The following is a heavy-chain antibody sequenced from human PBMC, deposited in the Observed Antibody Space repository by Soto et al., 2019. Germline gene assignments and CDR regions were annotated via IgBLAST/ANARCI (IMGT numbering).Heavy chain of an antibody. V-gene: IGHV3-53*01. CDR3: ARSYCSGGSCHFDD. CDR1: GFTVSSNY. Sequence: PGGSLRLSCAASGFTVSSNYMSWVRQAPGKGLQWVSVIYSGGSTYYADSVKGRFTISRHNSKNTLYLQMNSLRAEDTAVYYCARSYCSGGSCHFDDWGRGTLVTVSS. J-gene: IGHJ4*02. CDR2: IYSGGST. D-gene: IGHD2-15*01.